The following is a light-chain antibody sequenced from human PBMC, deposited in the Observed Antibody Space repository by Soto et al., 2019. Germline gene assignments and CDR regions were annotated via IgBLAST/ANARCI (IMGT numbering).Light chain of an antibody. J-gene: IGKJ5*01. CDR3: QQRSSWPIT. CDR1: QSVTSY. Sequence: EIVITQSPDTLSESPGERATLSCRASQSVTSYLAWYQQRPGQAPRLLINDASRRATGIPDRFSGSGSGADFTLTISSLEPEDFAVYYCQQRSSWPITFGQGTRLEIK. CDR2: DAS. V-gene: IGKV3-11*01.